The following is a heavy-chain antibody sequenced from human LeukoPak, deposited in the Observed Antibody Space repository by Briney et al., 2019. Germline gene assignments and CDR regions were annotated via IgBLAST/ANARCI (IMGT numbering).Heavy chain of an antibody. Sequence: GGSLRLSCAASGFTFSNFAMSWVRQAPGKGLEWVSAISGSAGSTYYADSVKGRFTISRDNSKNTLYLQMNSLRAEDTAVYYCAKDNSPERGDAFDIWGQGTMVTVSS. D-gene: IGHD4-23*01. CDR2: ISGSAGST. J-gene: IGHJ3*02. CDR3: AKDNSPERGDAFDI. V-gene: IGHV3-23*01. CDR1: GFTFSNFA.